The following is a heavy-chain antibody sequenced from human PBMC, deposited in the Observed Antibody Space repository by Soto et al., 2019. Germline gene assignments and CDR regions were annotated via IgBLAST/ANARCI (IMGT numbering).Heavy chain of an antibody. CDR2: IDYSGST. D-gene: IGHD3-10*01. V-gene: IGHV4-59*11. Sequence: PSETLSLTCTVSGGSISSHYWSWIRQSPGKGMEWIGNIDYSGSTNYNPSLKSRVTISVDTSKKQFSLKLRSVTGADTAVYYCASMRTYGCWYFDYWGQGTLVTVSS. J-gene: IGHJ4*02. CDR3: ASMRTYGCWYFDY. CDR1: GGSISSHY.